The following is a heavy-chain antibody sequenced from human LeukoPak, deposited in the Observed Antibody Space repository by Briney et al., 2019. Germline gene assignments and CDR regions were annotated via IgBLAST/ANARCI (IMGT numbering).Heavy chain of an antibody. CDR2: IKQAESER. V-gene: IGHV3-7*01. CDR1: GFSISNYW. CDR3: ARGADYYYYGMDV. Sequence: PGGSLRLSCAGSGFSISNYWMSWVRQAPGKGLEWVANIKQAESERFYVDSVKDRFIISRENAENSVYLQMNSLRDEDTAVYYCARGADYYYYGMDVWGQGTTVTVSS. J-gene: IGHJ6*02.